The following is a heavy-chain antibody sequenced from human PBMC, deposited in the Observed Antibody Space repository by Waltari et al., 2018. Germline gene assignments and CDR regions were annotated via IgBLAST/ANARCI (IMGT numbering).Heavy chain of an antibody. Sequence: QVQLQESGPGLVKPSETLSLTCTVSGGSISSPYWSWIRQPPGKGLEWIGYIYYSGSTNYNPSLKSRVTISVDTSKNQFSLKLSSVTAADTAVYYCARDHLSSHYGDPYWYFDLWGRGTLVTVSS. J-gene: IGHJ2*01. D-gene: IGHD4-17*01. CDR1: GGSISSPY. CDR2: IYYSGST. V-gene: IGHV4-59*11. CDR3: ARDHLSSHYGDPYWYFDL.